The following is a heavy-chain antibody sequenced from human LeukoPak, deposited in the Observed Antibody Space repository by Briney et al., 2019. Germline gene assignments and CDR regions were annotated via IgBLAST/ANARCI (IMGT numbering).Heavy chain of an antibody. CDR3: ARDGGYYYLALH. D-gene: IGHD3-10*01. J-gene: IGHJ4*02. CDR1: GFTFSSYS. CDR2: ISSSSSYI. V-gene: IGHV3-21*01. Sequence: GGSLRLSCAASGFTFSSYSVNWVRQAPGKGLEWVSSISSSSSYIYYADSVKGRFTISRDNAKNSLYLQINSLRAEDTAVYYCARDGGYYYLALHWGQGTLVTVSS.